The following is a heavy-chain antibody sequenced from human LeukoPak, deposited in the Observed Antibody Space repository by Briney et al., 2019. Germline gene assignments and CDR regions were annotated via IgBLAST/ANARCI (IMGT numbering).Heavy chain of an antibody. CDR2: ISGSGINT. CDR1: GFAFSSFA. CDR3: AKRYTSGWYQYYFDC. J-gene: IGHJ4*02. D-gene: IGHD6-13*01. V-gene: IGHV3-23*01. Sequence: HSGGSLRLSCAASGFAFSSFAMGWVRQAPGKGLEWVSGISGSGINTYYADSVKGRFTISRDNSKGTLYLQMNSLRDEDTAVYYCAKRYTSGWYQYYFDCWGQGTLVTVSS.